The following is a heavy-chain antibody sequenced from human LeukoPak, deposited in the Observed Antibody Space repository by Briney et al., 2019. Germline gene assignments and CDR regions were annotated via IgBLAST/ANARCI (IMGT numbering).Heavy chain of an antibody. V-gene: IGHV3-21*01. Sequence: GGSLRLSCAASGFTFSSYSMNWVRQAPGKGLEWVSSISSSSSYIYYADSVKGRFTISRDNAKNSLYLQMNSLRAEDTAVYYCARAAISSSWSHDAFDIWGQGTMVTVSS. CDR1: GFTFSSYS. D-gene: IGHD6-6*01. CDR3: ARAAISSSWSHDAFDI. CDR2: ISSSSSYI. J-gene: IGHJ3*02.